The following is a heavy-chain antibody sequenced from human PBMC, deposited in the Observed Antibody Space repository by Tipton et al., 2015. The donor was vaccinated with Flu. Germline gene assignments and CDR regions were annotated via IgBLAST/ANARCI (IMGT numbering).Heavy chain of an antibody. CDR3: SRDSGAYPLGFDP. CDR1: GIPMRSGIQS. J-gene: IGHJ5*01. CDR2: TYTNGDT. Sequence: TLSLTCSVSGIPMRSGIQSWSGIRQAAGKGLEWIGLTYTNGDTTYNPSLKSRVTISIATSKNQLSLTLTSVTAADTAVYYCSRDSGAYPLGFDPWGRGTLVTVSS. V-gene: IGHV4-61*02. D-gene: IGHD2-15*01.